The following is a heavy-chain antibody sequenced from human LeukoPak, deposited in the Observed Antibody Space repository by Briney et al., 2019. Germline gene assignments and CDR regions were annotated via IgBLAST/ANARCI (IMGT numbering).Heavy chain of an antibody. D-gene: IGHD2-21*01. CDR1: GFTFSDTW. CDR2: IRSDGSDT. J-gene: IGHJ3*02. V-gene: IGHV3-74*01. CDR3: VRDVVVQAFDI. Sequence: GGSLRLSCAASGFTFSDTWMHWVRQAPGKGLVWVSRIRSDGSDTRYAESVKGRFTISRDNAKNTLYLQMNSLRAEDTALYYCVRDVVVQAFDIWGQGTMVTVSS.